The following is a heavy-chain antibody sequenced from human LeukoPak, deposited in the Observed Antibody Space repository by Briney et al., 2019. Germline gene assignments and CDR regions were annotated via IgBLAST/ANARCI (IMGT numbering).Heavy chain of an antibody. D-gene: IGHD2-2*02. CDR1: GYTFTGYY. CDR2: INPNSGGT. V-gene: IGHV1-2*02. J-gene: IGHJ3*02. CDR3: ASDCSSTSCYNAFDI. Sequence: ASVKVSCKASGYTFTGYYMHWVRQAPGQGLEWMGWINPNSGGTNYAQKFQGRVTMTGDTSISTAYMELSRLRSDDTAVYYCASDCSSTSCYNAFDIWGQGTMVTVSS.